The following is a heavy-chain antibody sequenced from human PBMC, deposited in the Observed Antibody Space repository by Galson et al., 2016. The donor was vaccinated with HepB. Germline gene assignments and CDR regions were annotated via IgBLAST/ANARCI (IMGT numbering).Heavy chain of an antibody. J-gene: IGHJ4*02. V-gene: IGHV4-34*01. CDR2: ISHSGIT. CDR1: GASLTGYY. D-gene: IGHD3-9*01. CDR3: ANLRHYDILTGRS. Sequence: SETLSLTCAVSGASLTGYYWSWLRQPPGKGLEWIGEISHSGITTYTATLKSRVIMSVDTSNNQFSLNLISMTAADTAVYYCANLRHYDILTGRSWGQGTLVTVSS.